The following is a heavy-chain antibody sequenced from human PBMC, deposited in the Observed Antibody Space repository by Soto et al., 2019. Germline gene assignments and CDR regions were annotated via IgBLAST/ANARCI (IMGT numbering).Heavy chain of an antibody. J-gene: IGHJ4*02. CDR3: AYGIVVVPAALTTRAPDRYYFDY. V-gene: IGHV1-69*13. CDR2: IIPIFGTA. D-gene: IGHD2-2*01. CDR1: GGTFSSYA. Sequence: ASVKVSCKASGGTFSSYAISWVRQAPGQGLEWMGGIIPIFGTANYAQKFQGRVTITADESTSTAYMELSSLRSEDTAVYYCAYGIVVVPAALTTRAPDRYYFDYWGQGTLVTVSS.